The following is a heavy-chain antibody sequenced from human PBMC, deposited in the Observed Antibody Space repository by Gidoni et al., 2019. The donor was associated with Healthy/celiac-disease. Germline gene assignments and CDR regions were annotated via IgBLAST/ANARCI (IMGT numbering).Heavy chain of an antibody. CDR3: ARGGEYSSASLDY. CDR1: GYTFTSYY. V-gene: IGHV1-46*01. J-gene: IGHJ4*02. CDR2: INTSGGST. Sequence: VQLVQSGAEVKKPVDPVKASCEAFGYTFTSYYMHWVRQAPGQGLEWMGIINTSGGSTSYAQKFQGRVTMTSDTSTSTVYMELSSLRSEYTAVYYCARGGEYSSASLDYWGQGTLVTVSS. D-gene: IGHD6-6*01.